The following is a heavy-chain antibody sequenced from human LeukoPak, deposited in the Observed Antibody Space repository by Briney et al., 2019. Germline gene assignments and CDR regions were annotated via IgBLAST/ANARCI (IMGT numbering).Heavy chain of an antibody. Sequence: GGSLRLSCAASGFTFSSYSMNWVRQAPGKGLEWVSSISSSSSYIYYADSVKGRFTISRDNAKNSLYLQTNSLRAEDTAVYYCARDSHGSGSSDYWGQGTLVTVSS. V-gene: IGHV3-21*01. CDR2: ISSSSSYI. CDR1: GFTFSSYS. CDR3: ARDSHGSGSSDY. D-gene: IGHD3-10*01. J-gene: IGHJ4*02.